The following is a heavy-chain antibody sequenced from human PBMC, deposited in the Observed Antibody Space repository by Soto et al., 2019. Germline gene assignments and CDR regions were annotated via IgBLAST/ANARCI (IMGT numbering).Heavy chain of an antibody. J-gene: IGHJ4*02. CDR1: GYTFTIYG. D-gene: IGHD4-17*01. V-gene: IGHV1-18*01. CDR2: ISAYNGNT. CDR3: ARSLAYGDYEVDY. Sequence: ASVKVSCKASGYTFTIYGISWVRQAPGQGLEWMGWISAYNGNTNYAQKLQGRVTMTTDTSISTAYMELSSLRSEDTAVYYCARSLAYGDYEVDYWGQGTLVTVSS.